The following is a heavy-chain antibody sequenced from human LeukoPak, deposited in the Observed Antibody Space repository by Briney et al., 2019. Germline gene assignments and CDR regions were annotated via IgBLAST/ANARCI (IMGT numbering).Heavy chain of an antibody. V-gene: IGHV3-33*01. D-gene: IGHD4-17*01. CDR1: GIPFSSFG. CDR2: IWYDGSNK. Sequence: PGRSLRLSCAAPGIPFSSFGMHWLRQAPAKGLEWVAFIWYDGSNKYYADSVKGRFTISRDNSKNTLYLQMNSLTAEDTAVYYCARDGTVTAGPFDPWGGGTLVTVSS. J-gene: IGHJ5*02. CDR3: ARDGTVTAGPFDP.